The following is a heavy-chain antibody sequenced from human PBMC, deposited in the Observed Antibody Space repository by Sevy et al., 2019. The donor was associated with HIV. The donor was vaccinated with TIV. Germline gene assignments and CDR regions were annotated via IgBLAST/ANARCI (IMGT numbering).Heavy chain of an antibody. Sequence: SETLSLTCTVSGDSISSSYWSWIRQPPGKGLEWIEYIYYSGITNYNPSLKSRVTISRDMSKNQFSLKLSSVTAADTAVYYCARGSQYYYYAMDVWGQGTTVTVSS. CDR3: ARGSQYYYYAMDV. CDR2: IYYSGIT. J-gene: IGHJ6*02. CDR1: GDSISSSY. V-gene: IGHV4-59*01.